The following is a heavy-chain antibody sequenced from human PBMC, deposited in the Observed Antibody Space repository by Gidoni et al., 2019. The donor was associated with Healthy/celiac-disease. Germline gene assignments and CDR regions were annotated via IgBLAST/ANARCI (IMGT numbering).Heavy chain of an antibody. CDR3: ARDYDFWSGYPSGMDV. J-gene: IGHJ6*02. Sequence: QVQLVESGGCVVQPGRSLRLSCSASGFTFSSYAMHWVRQAPGKGLEWVAVISYDGSNKYYADSVKGRFTISRDNSKNTLYLQMNSLRAEDTAVYYCARDYDFWSGYPSGMDVWGQGTTVTVSS. D-gene: IGHD3-3*01. V-gene: IGHV3-30-3*01. CDR1: GFTFSSYA. CDR2: ISYDGSNK.